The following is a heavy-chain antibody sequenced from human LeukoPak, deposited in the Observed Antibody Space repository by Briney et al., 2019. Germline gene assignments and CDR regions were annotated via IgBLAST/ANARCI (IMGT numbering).Heavy chain of an antibody. CDR3: ARDGLGYYYDSSGYYYYYGMDV. Sequence: PGGSLRLSCAASGFTFSNYAMHWVRQAPGKGLEWVAVISYDGSNKYYADSVKGRFTISRDNSKNTLYLQMNSLRAEDTAVYYCARDGLGYYYDSSGYYYYYGMDVWGQGTTVTVSS. J-gene: IGHJ6*02. V-gene: IGHV3-30*04. CDR2: ISYDGSNK. D-gene: IGHD3-22*01. CDR1: GFTFSNYA.